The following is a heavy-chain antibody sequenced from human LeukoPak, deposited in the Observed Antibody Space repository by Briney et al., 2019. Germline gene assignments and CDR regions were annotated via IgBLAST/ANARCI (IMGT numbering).Heavy chain of an antibody. D-gene: IGHD1-1*01. V-gene: IGHV4-39*07. CDR1: GGSISSSSYY. J-gene: IGHJ6*03. CDR2: IYYSGST. CDR3: ARYSGGAGTLDYYYYMDV. Sequence: PSETLSLTCTVSGGSISSSSYYWGWIRQPPGKGLEWIGSIYYSGSTYYNPSLKSRVTISVDTSKNQFSLKLSSVTAADTAVYYCARYSGGAGTLDYYYYMDVWGKGTTVTVSS.